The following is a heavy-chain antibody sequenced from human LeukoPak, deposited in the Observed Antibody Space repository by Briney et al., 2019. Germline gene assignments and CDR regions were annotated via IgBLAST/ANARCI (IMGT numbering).Heavy chain of an antibody. CDR3: AKALFSQTSWFDP. J-gene: IGHJ5*02. V-gene: IGHV3-23*01. CDR1: GFTFSSYT. CDR2: INGSGGNT. D-gene: IGHD2-2*01. Sequence: GGSLRLSCAASGFTFSSYTMSWVRQAPGKGLEWVSAINGSGGNTLHTDSVKGRFTISRHNPKNTLYLQMSSLRAEDTAVYYCAKALFSQTSWFDPWGLGTLVTVSS.